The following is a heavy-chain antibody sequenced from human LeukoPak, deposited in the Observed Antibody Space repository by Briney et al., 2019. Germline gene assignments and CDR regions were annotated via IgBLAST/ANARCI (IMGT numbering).Heavy chain of an antibody. CDR1: GFTFSSYW. V-gene: IGHV3-74*01. J-gene: IGHJ4*02. CDR3: ARDKYID. D-gene: IGHD1-1*01. Sequence: GGSLRLSCAASGFTFSSYWMDWVRQAPGKGLVWVSRINTDGSSTNYADSVKGRFTISRDNAKNTPYRKMNSLRAEDTDGYYCARDKYIDWGQGTLVTVSS. CDR2: INTDGSST.